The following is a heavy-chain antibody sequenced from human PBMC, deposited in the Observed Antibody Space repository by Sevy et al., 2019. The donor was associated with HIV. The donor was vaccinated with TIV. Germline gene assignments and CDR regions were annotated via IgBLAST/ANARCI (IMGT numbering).Heavy chain of an antibody. CDR1: GFTFRNHA. CDR3: AKSYSGSYYIPYDAFDM. Sequence: GGSLRLSCVTSGFTFRNHAMHWVRQAPGKGLEWVAVISSDGAIKYYADSVKGRFTFSRDNSKSTLYLQMNSLRPEDMAMYYCAKSYSGSYYIPYDAFDMWGQGTMVTVSS. D-gene: IGHD1-26*01. V-gene: IGHV3-30-3*02. J-gene: IGHJ3*02. CDR2: ISSDGAIK.